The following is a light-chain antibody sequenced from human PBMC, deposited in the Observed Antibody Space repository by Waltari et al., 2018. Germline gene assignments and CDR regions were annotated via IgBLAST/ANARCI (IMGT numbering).Light chain of an antibody. CDR3: QQSYSTLPYT. CDR1: QSISSY. CDR2: AAS. J-gene: IGKJ2*01. V-gene: IGKV1-39*01. Sequence: DIQMTQSPSSLSASVGDRVTITCRASQSISSYLNWYQQKPGKAPKLLIYAASSLQSGVPSRFSGSGSGTDVTLTISSLQPEDFATYYCQQSYSTLPYTFGQGTKLEIK.